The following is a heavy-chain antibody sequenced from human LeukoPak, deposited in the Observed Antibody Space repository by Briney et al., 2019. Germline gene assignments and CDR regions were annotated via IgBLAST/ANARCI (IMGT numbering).Heavy chain of an antibody. D-gene: IGHD2-15*01. Sequence: SETLSLTCTVSGGSISSSSYYWGWIRQPPGRGLEWIGSIYYSGSTYYNPSLKSRVTISVDTSKNQFSLKLSSVTAADTAVYYCAREGPPLSYCSGGSCYSGPFDYWGQGTLVTVSS. J-gene: IGHJ4*02. CDR3: AREGPPLSYCSGGSCYSGPFDY. V-gene: IGHV4-39*07. CDR2: IYYSGST. CDR1: GGSISSSSYY.